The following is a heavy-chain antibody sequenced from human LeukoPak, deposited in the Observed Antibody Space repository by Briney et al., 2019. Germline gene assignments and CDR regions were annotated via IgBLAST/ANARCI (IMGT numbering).Heavy chain of an antibody. CDR3: ARASRSGYYFDY. D-gene: IGHD3-10*01. J-gene: IGHJ4*02. Sequence: PSETLSLTCAVYGGSFSGYSWSWIRQPPGKGLEWIGYIYHSGSTYYNPSLKSRVTISVDRSKNQFSLKLSSVTAADTAVYYCARASRSGYYFDYWGQGTLVTVSS. CDR2: IYHSGST. V-gene: IGHV4-30-2*01. CDR1: GGSFSGYS.